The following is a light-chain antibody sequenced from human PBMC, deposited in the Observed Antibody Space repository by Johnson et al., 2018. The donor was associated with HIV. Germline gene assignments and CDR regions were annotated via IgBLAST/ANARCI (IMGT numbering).Light chain of an antibody. Sequence: QSVLTQPPSVSAAPGQKVTISCSGNTSNIESNYVSWYQHLPGTAPKLLIYENNKRPSGISYRFSGSKSGTSATLGITGLQTGDEADFYCGTWDTSLSVYVFGTGTKVTVL. CDR3: GTWDTSLSVYV. J-gene: IGLJ1*01. CDR2: ENN. CDR1: TSNIESNY. V-gene: IGLV1-51*02.